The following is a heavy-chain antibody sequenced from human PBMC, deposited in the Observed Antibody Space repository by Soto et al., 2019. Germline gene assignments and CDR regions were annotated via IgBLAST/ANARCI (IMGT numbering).Heavy chain of an antibody. J-gene: IGHJ4*02. D-gene: IGHD1-1*01. CDR3: ARGPRVSSTGTGAH. CDR2: ISDDGSTA. V-gene: IGHV3-74*01. CDR1: GFTFSAYW. Sequence: GSLRLSCSVSGFTFSAYWMHWVRQVPGKGLTWVSRISDDGSTATYADSVKGRFVISRDNAKNSLYLEMNTLRADDSGLYYCARGPRVSSTGTGAHWGRGTLVTVSS.